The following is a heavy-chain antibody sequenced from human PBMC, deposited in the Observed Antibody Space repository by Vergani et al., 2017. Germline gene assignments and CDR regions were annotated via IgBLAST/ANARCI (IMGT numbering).Heavy chain of an antibody. V-gene: IGHV4-59*01. CDR1: GGSMSGYY. CDR2: MYHSGST. Sequence: QVRLQESGPGLVRPSETLSLTCSVSGGSMSGYYWSWIRQPPGKELEWIGYMYHSGSTNYNPSLETRVTISGDTSKNQFSLKLNSVTAADTAVYYCGREADFYGLESRLLDLWGQGILVTVSS. CDR3: GREADFYGLESRLLDL. J-gene: IGHJ5*02. D-gene: IGHD3-10*01.